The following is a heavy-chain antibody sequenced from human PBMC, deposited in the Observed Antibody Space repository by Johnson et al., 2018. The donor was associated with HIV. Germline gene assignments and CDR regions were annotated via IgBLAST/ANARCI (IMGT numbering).Heavy chain of an antibody. CDR3: AKRMGQLVQLDAFDI. V-gene: IGHV3-23*04. D-gene: IGHD6-6*01. J-gene: IGHJ3*02. CDR1: GSTFSSYA. CDR2: IRGRGGST. Sequence: VQLVESGGGLVQPGGSLRLSCAASGSTFSSYAMSWVRQPPGKGWEWVSAIRGRGGSTTNAAPVKGRSTISRDISKNTLYLQMNSLGAEDTAVYYCAKRMGQLVQLDAFDIWGQGTMVTVSS.